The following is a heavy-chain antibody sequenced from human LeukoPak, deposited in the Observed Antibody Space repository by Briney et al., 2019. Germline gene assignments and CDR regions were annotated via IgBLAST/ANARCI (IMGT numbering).Heavy chain of an antibody. V-gene: IGHV3-23*01. Sequence: GGSLRLSCAASGFTFSSYAMSWVRQAPGKGLEWVSAISGSGGSTYYADSVKGRFTISRDNSKNTLYLQMNSLRAEDTAVYYCANLKLRLRSPFDYWGQGTLVTVSS. D-gene: IGHD3-16*01. CDR2: ISGSGGST. J-gene: IGHJ4*02. CDR1: GFTFSSYA. CDR3: ANLKLRLRSPFDY.